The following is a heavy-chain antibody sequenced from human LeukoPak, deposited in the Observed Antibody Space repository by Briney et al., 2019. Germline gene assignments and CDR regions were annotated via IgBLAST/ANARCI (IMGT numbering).Heavy chain of an antibody. V-gene: IGHV3-48*03. J-gene: IGHJ4*02. CDR1: GFTFSNYE. CDR2: ISFSGRTT. Sequence: GGSLRLSCAASGFTFSNYEINWVRQAPGKGLEWVSYISFSGRTTYYADSVKGRFTISRDNAKNTLFLQMNSLSAEDTALYYCAREILAPGKTHDYWGQGTLVTVSS. CDR3: AREILAPGKTHDY.